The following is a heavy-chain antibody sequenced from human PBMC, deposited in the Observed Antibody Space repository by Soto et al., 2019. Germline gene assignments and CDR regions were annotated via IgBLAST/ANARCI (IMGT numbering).Heavy chain of an antibody. V-gene: IGHV4-59*01. Sequence: PSEPLSLTCTVSGDSMSGFYWSWIRQTPGKGLEWIGYINYVGRTSYYSPSLQSRVTISLDSSKNQFSLILSSVTAADTAVYFCARFRRNYFDYWGQGTQVTVSS. CDR3: ARFRRNYFDY. CDR2: INYVGRTS. D-gene: IGHD3-10*01. J-gene: IGHJ4*02. CDR1: GDSMSGFY.